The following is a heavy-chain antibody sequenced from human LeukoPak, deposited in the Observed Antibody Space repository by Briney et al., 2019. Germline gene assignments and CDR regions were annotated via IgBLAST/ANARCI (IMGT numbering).Heavy chain of an antibody. D-gene: IGHD1-14*01. CDR3: ARHVRRNSHRYFDY. Sequence: SETLSLTCTVSGGSISNYYWSWIRQPPGKGLEWIGYIVSSGTTNYNPSLKSRVTISVDTSKNQFSLKLNSVTAADTAVYYRARHVRRNSHRYFDYWGQGTLVTVSS. V-gene: IGHV4-59*08. CDR2: IVSSGTT. J-gene: IGHJ4*02. CDR1: GGSISNYY.